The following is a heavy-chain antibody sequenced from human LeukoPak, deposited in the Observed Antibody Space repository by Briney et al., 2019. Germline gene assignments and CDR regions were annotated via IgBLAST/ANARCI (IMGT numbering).Heavy chain of an antibody. J-gene: IGHJ5*02. D-gene: IGHD3-10*01. Sequence: PSETLSLTCAVYGGSFSGYYWSWIRQPPGKGLEWIGEINHSGSTNYNPSPKSRVTISVDTSKNQFSLKLSSVTAADTAVYYCARGDFAMVRGVSRWFDPWGQGTLVTVSS. V-gene: IGHV4-34*01. CDR1: GGSFSGYY. CDR3: ARGDFAMVRGVSRWFDP. CDR2: INHSGST.